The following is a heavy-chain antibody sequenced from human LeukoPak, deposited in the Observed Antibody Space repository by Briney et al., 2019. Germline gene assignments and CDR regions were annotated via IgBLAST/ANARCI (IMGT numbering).Heavy chain of an antibody. D-gene: IGHD5-18*01. J-gene: IGHJ5*02. CDR2: IYYSGST. CDR3: ARDGYSYISP. CDR1: GGSISSYY. V-gene: IGHV4-59*01. Sequence: TSETLSLTCTVSGGSISSYYWSWIRQPPGKGLEWIGYIYYSGSTNYNPSLKSRVTISVDTSKNQFSLKLSSVTAADTAVYYCARDGYSYISPWGQGTLVTVSS.